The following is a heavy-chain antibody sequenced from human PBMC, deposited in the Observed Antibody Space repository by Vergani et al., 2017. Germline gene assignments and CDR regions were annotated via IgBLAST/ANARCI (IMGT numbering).Heavy chain of an antibody. CDR1: GGPIRSYY. V-gene: IGHV4-59*01. Sequence: QVQLQESGPGMVKPSETLSLTCTVSGGPIRSYYWRWIRQPPGKGLEWIGYIYYSGSTNDNPSLKSRVTISVVTSKNQFSLKLSSVTAADTAVYYCARGLYSSIWNGGFDPWGQGTLVTVSS. CDR3: ARGLYSSIWNGGFDP. CDR2: IYYSGST. D-gene: IGHD6-13*01. J-gene: IGHJ5*02.